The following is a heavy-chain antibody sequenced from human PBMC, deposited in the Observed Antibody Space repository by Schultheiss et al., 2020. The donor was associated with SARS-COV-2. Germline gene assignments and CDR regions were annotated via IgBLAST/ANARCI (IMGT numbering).Heavy chain of an antibody. Sequence: GGSLRLSCAVSGFTFSDYYMTWVRQAPGKGLEWVSYISGRSSTSYYADSVKGRFAISRDNARNSVFLQLNSLRVEDTAVYFCARVGAVGGNVWFDPWGQGTLVTVSS. V-gene: IGHV3-11*04. CDR2: ISGRSSTS. J-gene: IGHJ5*02. CDR3: ARVGAVGGNVWFDP. D-gene: IGHD2-15*01. CDR1: GFTFSDYY.